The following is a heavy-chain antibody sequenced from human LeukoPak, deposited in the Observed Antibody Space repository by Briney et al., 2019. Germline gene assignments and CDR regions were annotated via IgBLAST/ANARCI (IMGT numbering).Heavy chain of an antibody. J-gene: IGHJ2*01. CDR3: ARSFPRYFDL. CDR2: TYYRSTWFN. Sequence: SQTLSLTCAISGGSVSSNSVAWNWIRQSPSRGLEWLGRTYYRSTWFNDYAVSVKSRITINPDTSKNQFSLHLNSVAPEDTAVYYCARSFPRYFDLWGRGTLVTVSS. CDR1: GGSVSSNSVA. V-gene: IGHV6-1*01.